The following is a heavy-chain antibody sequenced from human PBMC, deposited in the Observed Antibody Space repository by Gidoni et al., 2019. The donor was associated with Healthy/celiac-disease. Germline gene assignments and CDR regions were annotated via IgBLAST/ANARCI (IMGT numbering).Heavy chain of an antibody. CDR3: AREDYYDSSGDFDY. D-gene: IGHD3-22*01. V-gene: IGHV1-69*04. J-gene: IGHJ4*02. Sequence: GIANYAQKFQGRVTITADKSTSTAYMELSSLRSEDTAVYYCAREDYYDSSGDFDYWGQGTLVTVSS. CDR2: GIA.